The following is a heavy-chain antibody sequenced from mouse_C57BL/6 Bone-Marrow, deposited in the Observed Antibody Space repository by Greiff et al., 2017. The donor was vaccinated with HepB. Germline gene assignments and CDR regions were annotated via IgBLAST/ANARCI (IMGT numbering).Heavy chain of an antibody. D-gene: IGHD1-1*01. CDR2: IDPANGNT. V-gene: IGHV14-3*01. CDR1: GFNIKNTY. Sequence: EVQLQQSVAELVRPGASVKLSCTASGFNIKNTYMHWVKQRPEQGLEWIGRIDPANGNTKYAPKFQGKATITADTSSNTAYLQLSSLTSEDTAIYYCASSFYYYGSSPNWYFDVWGTGTTVTVSS. J-gene: IGHJ1*03. CDR3: ASSFYYYGSSPNWYFDV.